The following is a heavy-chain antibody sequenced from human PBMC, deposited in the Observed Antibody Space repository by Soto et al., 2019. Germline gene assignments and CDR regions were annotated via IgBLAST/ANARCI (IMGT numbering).Heavy chain of an antibody. Sequence: QVQLQQWGAGLLKPSETLSLTCAVYGGSFSGYYWSWIRQPPGKGLEWIGEINHSGSTNYNPSLKSRVTISIHTNKIXCSLKLSSVTAADTAVYYCARGKRLLWFGHDAFDIWGQGTMVTVSS. D-gene: IGHD3-10*01. V-gene: IGHV4-34*01. CDR1: GGSFSGYY. CDR3: ARGKRLLWFGHDAFDI. J-gene: IGHJ3*02. CDR2: INHSGST.